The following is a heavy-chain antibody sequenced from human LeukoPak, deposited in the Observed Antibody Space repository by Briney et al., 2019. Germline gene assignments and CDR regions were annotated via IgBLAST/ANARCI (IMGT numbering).Heavy chain of an antibody. CDR2: ISAYNGNT. CDR3: ARERRSSSWYLTAWFDP. CDR1: GYTFTSYG. V-gene: IGHV1-18*01. D-gene: IGHD6-13*01. J-gene: IGHJ5*02. Sequence: ASVKVSCKASGYTFTSYGISWVRQAPGQGLEWMGWISAYNGNTNYAQKLQGRVTMTTDTSTSTAYMELRSLGSDDTAVYYCARERRSSSWYLTAWFDPWGQGTLVTVSS.